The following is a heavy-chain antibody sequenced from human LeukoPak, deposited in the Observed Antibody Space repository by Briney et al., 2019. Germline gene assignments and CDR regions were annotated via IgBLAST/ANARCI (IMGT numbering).Heavy chain of an antibody. CDR2: IGTAGEI. V-gene: IGHV3-13*01. CDR3: ARGLWFDP. CDR1: GFTFSTYD. Sequence: GGSLRLSCAASGFTFSTYDMHWVRQATGKGLEWVSAIGTAGEIYYPGSVKGRFTISRDNAKNSLYLQMNSLRAEDTAVYYCARGLWFDPWGQGTLVTVSS. J-gene: IGHJ5*02.